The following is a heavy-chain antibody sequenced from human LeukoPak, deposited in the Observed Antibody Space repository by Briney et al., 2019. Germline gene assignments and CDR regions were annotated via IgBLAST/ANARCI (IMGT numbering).Heavy chain of an antibody. V-gene: IGHV1-2*02. Sequence: ASVKVSCKASGYTFTGYYLHWVRQAPGQGLEWMGWLNPNSGATKYAQKFQGRVTMTRDTSITTAYMELNRLRYDDTAMSYCARYIPVDDYFDPWGQGTLVTVSS. CDR2: LNPNSGAT. D-gene: IGHD4-11*01. J-gene: IGHJ5*02. CDR3: ARYIPVDDYFDP. CDR1: GYTFTGYY.